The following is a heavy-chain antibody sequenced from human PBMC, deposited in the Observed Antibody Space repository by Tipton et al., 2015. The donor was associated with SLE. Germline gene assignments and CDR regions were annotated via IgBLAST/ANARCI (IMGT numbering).Heavy chain of an antibody. J-gene: IGHJ4*02. CDR1: GDSVSSNNAA. Sequence: GLVKPSQTLSLTCVISGDSVSSNNAAWNWIRQSPSRGLEWLGRTYYRSKWFNNYAVSVQSRITFNSDTSKNQFSLQLNSVTPEDTAGYYGARSCSGGSCYSFDSWGQGTLVTVSS. CDR2: TYYRSKWFN. CDR3: ARSCSGGSCYSFDS. D-gene: IGHD2-15*01. V-gene: IGHV6-1*01.